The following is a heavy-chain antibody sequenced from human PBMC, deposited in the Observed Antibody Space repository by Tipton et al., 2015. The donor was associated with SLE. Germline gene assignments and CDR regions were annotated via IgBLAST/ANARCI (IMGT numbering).Heavy chain of an antibody. J-gene: IGHJ3*02. CDR2: INHSGSS. V-gene: IGHV4-34*01. CDR3: ATFPKTDAFDI. CDR1: SGSFSDYY. Sequence: TLSLTCAVYSGSFSDYYWNWIRQPPGKGLEWIGEINHSGSSSYNPSLKSRVTISVDTSKNQFSLKLSSVTAADTAVYYCATFPKTDAFDIWGQGTMVTVSS.